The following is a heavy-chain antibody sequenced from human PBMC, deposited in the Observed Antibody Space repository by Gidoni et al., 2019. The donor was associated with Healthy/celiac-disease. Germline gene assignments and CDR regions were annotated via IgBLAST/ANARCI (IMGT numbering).Heavy chain of an antibody. Sequence: QVQLVQSGAEVKKPGSSVKVSCKASGGPFSSYTISWVRQAPGQGLEWMGRIIPILGIANYAQKFQGRVTITADKSTSTAYMELSSLRSEDTAVYYCAREGAGTARMDVWGQGTTVTVSS. CDR1: GGPFSSYT. J-gene: IGHJ6*02. CDR2: IIPILGIA. D-gene: IGHD1-7*01. V-gene: IGHV1-69*08. CDR3: AREGAGTARMDV.